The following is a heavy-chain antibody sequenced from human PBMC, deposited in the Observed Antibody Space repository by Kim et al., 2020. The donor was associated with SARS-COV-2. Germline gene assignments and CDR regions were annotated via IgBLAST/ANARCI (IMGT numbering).Heavy chain of an antibody. V-gene: IGHV3-11*06. CDR3: ARVGYYYYYAMDV. Sequence: NYGDSVKSRLTISRDNAENALHLQMKSLRAEDAAVYYCARVGYYYYYAMDVWGKGTTVTVSS. J-gene: IGHJ6*04.